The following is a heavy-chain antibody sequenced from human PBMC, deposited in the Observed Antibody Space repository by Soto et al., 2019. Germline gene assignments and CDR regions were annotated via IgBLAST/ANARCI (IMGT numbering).Heavy chain of an antibody. CDR1: GFTFTSSA. CDR2: IVVGSGNT. Sequence: ASVKVSCKASGFTFTSSAVQWVRQARGQRLEWIGWIVVGSGNTNYAQKFQERVTITRDMSTSTAYMELSSLRSEDTAVYYCAADPGEDSSSYYYYGMDVWGQGTTVTVSS. D-gene: IGHD6-6*01. V-gene: IGHV1-58*01. J-gene: IGHJ6*02. CDR3: AADPGEDSSSYYYYGMDV.